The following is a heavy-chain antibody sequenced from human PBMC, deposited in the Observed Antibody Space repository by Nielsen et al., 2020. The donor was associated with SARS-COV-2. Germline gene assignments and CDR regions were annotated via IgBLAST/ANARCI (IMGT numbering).Heavy chain of an antibody. CDR2: ISGSGGTT. D-gene: IGHD4-11*01. CDR3: ARETIDYTSSFVDY. CDR1: GFIVSSKY. Sequence: GESLKISCAASGFIVSSKYMNWVRQAPGKGLEWVSTISGSGGTTYYADSVKGRFTISRDNSKNTLYLQMDSLRPEDTGVYFCARETIDYTSSFVDYWGQGTLVTVSP. J-gene: IGHJ4*02. V-gene: IGHV3-23*01.